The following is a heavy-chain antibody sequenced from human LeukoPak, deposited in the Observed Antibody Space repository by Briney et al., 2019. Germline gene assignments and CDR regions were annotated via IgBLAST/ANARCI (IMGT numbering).Heavy chain of an antibody. CDR1: GFTFDDYA. V-gene: IGHV3-9*01. CDR3: EKNKRRIAVAVTVFDY. CDR2: ISWNSGSI. D-gene: IGHD6-19*01. Sequence: GRSLRLSCAASGFTFDDYAMHWVRQAPGKGLEWVSGISWNSGSIGYADSVKGRFTISRDNAKNSLYLQMNSLRAEDTALYYWEKNKRRIAVAVTVFDYGGQGTLVTVSS. J-gene: IGHJ4*02.